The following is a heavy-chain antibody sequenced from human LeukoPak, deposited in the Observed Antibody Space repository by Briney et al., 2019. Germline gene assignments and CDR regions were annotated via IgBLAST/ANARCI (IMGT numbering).Heavy chain of an antibody. Sequence: GGSLRLSCAASGFTFDDYAMHWVRQAPGKGLEWVSGISWNSGSIGHADSVKGRFTISRDNAKNSLYLQMNSLRAEDTALYYCAKGALNDFWSGLFDYWGQGTLVTVSS. J-gene: IGHJ4*02. CDR1: GFTFDDYA. D-gene: IGHD3-3*01. V-gene: IGHV3-9*01. CDR3: AKGALNDFWSGLFDY. CDR2: ISWNSGSI.